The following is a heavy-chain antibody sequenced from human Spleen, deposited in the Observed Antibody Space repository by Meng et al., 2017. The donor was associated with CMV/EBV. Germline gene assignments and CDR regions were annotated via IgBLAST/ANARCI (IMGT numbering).Heavy chain of an antibody. J-gene: IGHJ3*02. Sequence: LSLTCAASGFTFSSYAMHWVRQAPGKGLEWVAVISYDGSNKYYADSVKGRFTISRDNSKNTLYLQMNSLRAEDTAVYYCARGIRGPGDDAFDIWGQGTMVTVSS. V-gene: IGHV3-30*04. CDR2: ISYDGSNK. CDR1: GFTFSSYA. CDR3: ARGIRGPGDDAFDI.